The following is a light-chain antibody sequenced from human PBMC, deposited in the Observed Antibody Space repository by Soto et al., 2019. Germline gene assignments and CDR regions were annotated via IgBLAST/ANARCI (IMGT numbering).Light chain of an antibody. Sequence: DIQRTQAASTLSASLGDRGAITFMASHSISSWLAWYQQKSGKAPKLLFYAAFTLHSGVPARFSGSRSGTDFTLTISSLQPEDFATYYCQQVNSYPQTFGQGTRLEI. CDR2: AAF. V-gene: IGKV1-5*01. J-gene: IGKJ5*01. CDR3: QQVNSYPQT. CDR1: HSISSW.